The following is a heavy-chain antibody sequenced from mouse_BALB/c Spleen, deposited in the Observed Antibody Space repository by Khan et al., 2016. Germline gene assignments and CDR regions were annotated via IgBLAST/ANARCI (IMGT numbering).Heavy chain of an antibody. CDR3: ARDGGTGTSWYFEV. Sequence: QVQLQQSGPGLVAPSQSLSITCTVSGFSLTGYGVNWVRQPPGKGLEWPGMIWGEGSTDYNSALKSRLSISKDNSKNQVFLKMNSLQTDDTARYYCARDGGTGTSWYFEVWGAGTTVTVSS. D-gene: IGHD4-1*01. CDR1: GFSLTGYG. V-gene: IGHV2-6-7*01. J-gene: IGHJ1*01. CDR2: IWGEGST.